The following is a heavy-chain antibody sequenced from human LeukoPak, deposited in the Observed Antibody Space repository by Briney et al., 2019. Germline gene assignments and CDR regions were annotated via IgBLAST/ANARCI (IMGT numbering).Heavy chain of an antibody. D-gene: IGHD4-17*01. V-gene: IGHV3-23*01. CDR3: AKDREDYGDFAFVY. CDR1: GLTFRSYV. Sequence: GGPVSLFCAAWGLTFRSYVMNGLRQAAGGGVEGVSGIRRRGDRTFYADSVKGMFTISRENSKNTLYLHIDRLRAEDTAIYYCAKDREDYGDFAFVYGAQRPLVSVSS. J-gene: IGHJ4*02. CDR2: IRRRGDRT.